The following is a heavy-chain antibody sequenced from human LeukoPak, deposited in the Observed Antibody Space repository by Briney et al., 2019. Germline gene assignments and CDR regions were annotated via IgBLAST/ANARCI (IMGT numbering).Heavy chain of an antibody. D-gene: IGHD3-16*01. CDR3: AGRGSHLAFDI. J-gene: IGHJ3*02. CDR2: ISSSSSYI. CDR1: GFTFSSYT. Sequence: GGSLRLSCVASGFTFSSYTMNWVRQAPGKGLEWVSSISSSSSYIYYADSVKGRFTISRDNAKNSLYLQMNSLRAEDTAVYYCAGRGSHLAFDIWGQGTMVTVSS. V-gene: IGHV3-21*01.